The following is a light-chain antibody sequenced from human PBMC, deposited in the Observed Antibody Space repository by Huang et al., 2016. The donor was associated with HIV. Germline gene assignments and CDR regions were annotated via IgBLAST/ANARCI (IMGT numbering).Light chain of an antibody. Sequence: DIQMTQSPSSLSASIGDRITISCRASQDIDAYFAWYQHKPGKVPNLLIYAASTLQSGVPSRFSGSGSGTNFTLTIGSLQPEDVGSYYCQKYNDVPRTFGHGTKVEIK. CDR3: QKYNDVPRT. J-gene: IGKJ1*01. V-gene: IGKV1-27*01. CDR2: AAS. CDR1: QDIDAY.